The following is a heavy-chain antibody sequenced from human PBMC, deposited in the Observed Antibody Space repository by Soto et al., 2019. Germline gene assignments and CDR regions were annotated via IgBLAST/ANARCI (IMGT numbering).Heavy chain of an antibody. CDR1: GFTFSSYW. J-gene: IGHJ6*03. CDR2: IKQDGSEK. Sequence: PGGSLRLSCAASGFTFSSYWMSWVRQAPGKGLEWVANIKQDGSEKYYVDSVKGRFTISRDNAKNSLYLQMNSLRAEDTAVYYCAREDVDIVATIPNYYYYMDVWGKGTTVTVSS. V-gene: IGHV3-7*01. D-gene: IGHD5-12*01. CDR3: AREDVDIVATIPNYYYYMDV.